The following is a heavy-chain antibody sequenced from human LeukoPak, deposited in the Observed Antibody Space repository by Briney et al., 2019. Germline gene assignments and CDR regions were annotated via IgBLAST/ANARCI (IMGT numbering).Heavy chain of an antibody. D-gene: IGHD2-8*01. CDR1: GYTFTTYY. Sequence: GASVKVSCKASGYTFTTYYMHWVRQAPGKGLEWMGWINPNSGGTNYAQKFQGRVTMTRDTSISTAYMELSRLRSDDTAVYYCARGPWHGPSNWFDPWGQGTLVTVSS. V-gene: IGHV1-2*02. J-gene: IGHJ5*02. CDR2: INPNSGGT. CDR3: ARGPWHGPSNWFDP.